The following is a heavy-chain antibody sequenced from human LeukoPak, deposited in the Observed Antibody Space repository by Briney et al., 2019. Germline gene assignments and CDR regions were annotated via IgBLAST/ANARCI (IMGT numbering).Heavy chain of an antibody. V-gene: IGHV3-21*01. CDR2: ISSSSSYI. CDR3: ARDWNYYDSSGYPDY. Sequence: GGSLRLSCAASGFTFSSHSMNWVRQAPGKGLEWVSSISSSSSYIYYADSVKGRFTISRDNAKNSLYLQMNSLRAEDTAVYYCARDWNYYDSSGYPDYWGQGTLVTVST. J-gene: IGHJ4*02. CDR1: GFTFSSHS. D-gene: IGHD3-22*01.